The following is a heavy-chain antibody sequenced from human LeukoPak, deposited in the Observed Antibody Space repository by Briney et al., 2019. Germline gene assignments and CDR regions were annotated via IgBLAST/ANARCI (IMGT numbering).Heavy chain of an antibody. CDR2: DYCGGNT. D-gene: IGHD3-10*01. J-gene: IGHJ4*02. V-gene: IGHV4-61*01. CDR1: GFSVTTDSYC. Sequence: PSETLSLTCTVSGFSVTTDSYCWGWIRQPPGKGLEWIGYDYCGGNTNYDPSLKRRVTISVDTSKNQFSLTLTSVTAVDTAVYFCARDHFGSLDSWGQGILVTVSS. CDR3: ARDHFGSLDS.